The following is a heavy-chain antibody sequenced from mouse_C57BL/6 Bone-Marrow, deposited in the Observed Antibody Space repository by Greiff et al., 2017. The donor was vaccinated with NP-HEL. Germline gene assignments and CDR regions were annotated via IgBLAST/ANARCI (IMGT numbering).Heavy chain of an antibody. V-gene: IGHV1-62-2*01. Sequence: VQLQQSGAELVKPGASVKLSCKASGYTFTEYTIHWVKQRPGQGLEWIGWIYPGSGSIKYNEKFKDKATLTADKYTSTVYMVLSRLTSEDSAVYFCARHELRLDAMDYWGQGTSVTVSS. J-gene: IGHJ4*01. CDR2: IYPGSGSI. CDR1: GYTFTEYT. D-gene: IGHD2-13*01. CDR3: ARHELRLDAMDY.